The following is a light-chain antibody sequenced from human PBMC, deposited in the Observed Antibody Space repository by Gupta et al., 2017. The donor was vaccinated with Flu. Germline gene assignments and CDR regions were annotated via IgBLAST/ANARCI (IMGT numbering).Light chain of an antibody. Sequence: DIQMTQSPSSLSASVGDRVTITCRASQSISSYLNWYQQKPGKAPKLLIYAASSLQSGVPSRFSGSGSGTDVTLTISSLQPEDFATYYCQQWETFGQGTKVEIK. V-gene: IGKV1-39*01. CDR1: QSISSY. CDR3: QQWET. J-gene: IGKJ1*01. CDR2: AAS.